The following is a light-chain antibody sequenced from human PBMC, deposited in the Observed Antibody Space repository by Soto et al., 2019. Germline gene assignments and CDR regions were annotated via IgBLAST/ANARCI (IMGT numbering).Light chain of an antibody. CDR3: QQYTKWPWT. J-gene: IGKJ1*01. CDR2: GAS. CDR1: QSFSSSY. V-gene: IGKV3-20*01. Sequence: EIVLTQSPGALSLSPGERATLSCRASQSFSSSYLAWYQQKPGQAPRLLIYGASSRATGIPDRFRGSGSGTDFTLSISRVEPEDFAVYYCQQYTKWPWTFGQGTKVEIK.